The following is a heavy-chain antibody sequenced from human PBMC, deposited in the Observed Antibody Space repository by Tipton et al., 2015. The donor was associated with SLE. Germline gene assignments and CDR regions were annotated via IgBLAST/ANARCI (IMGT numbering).Heavy chain of an antibody. Sequence: TLSLTCTVSSGSINSYYWSWIRQPAGKGLEWIGRIYTSGSTNYNPSLKSRVTMSVDTSENQISLKLSSVTAADTAVYYCARERVVDDGIVVVVAASWGQGTLVTVSS. CDR3: ARERVVDDGIVVVVAAS. D-gene: IGHD2-15*01. J-gene: IGHJ4*02. V-gene: IGHV4-4*07. CDR1: SGSINSYY. CDR2: IYTSGST.